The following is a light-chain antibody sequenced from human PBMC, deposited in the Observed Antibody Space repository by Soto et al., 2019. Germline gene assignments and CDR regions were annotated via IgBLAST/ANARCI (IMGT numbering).Light chain of an antibody. V-gene: IGLV2-14*01. CDR1: SSDVGGYNF. J-gene: IGLJ3*02. CDR3: ASFTTANIVM. Sequence: QPVLTQPASVSGSPGQSITISCTGTSSDVGGYNFVSWYQHHPGKAPKLMIYAVSRRTSSASDRFSGSKSANTASLTISGLQAEDEADYYCASFTTANIVMFGGGTKLTVL. CDR2: AVS.